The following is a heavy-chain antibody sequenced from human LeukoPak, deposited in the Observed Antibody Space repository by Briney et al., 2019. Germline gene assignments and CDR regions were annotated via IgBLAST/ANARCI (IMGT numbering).Heavy chain of an antibody. CDR2: IYYSGST. J-gene: IGHJ4*02. D-gene: IGHD2/OR15-2a*01. CDR1: VDSISRYY. V-gene: IGHV4-59*01. CDR3: ARDSAFLAFDY. Sequence: SETLSLTCTVSVDSISRYYWRWIRQPPGKGLEWIGYIYYSGSTNYNPSLKSRVTISVDTSKNQFSLKLSSVTAADTAVYYCARDSAFLAFDYWGQGTLVTVSS.